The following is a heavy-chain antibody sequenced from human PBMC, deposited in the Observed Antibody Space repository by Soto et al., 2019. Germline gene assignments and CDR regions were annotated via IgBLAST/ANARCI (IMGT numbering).Heavy chain of an antibody. CDR2: ISGSGGHT. V-gene: IGHV3-23*01. CDR3: AKIEMGWFAH. D-gene: IGHD2-8*01. Sequence: GGYLRLSYTGSGLSFLSTEMIWVRQAPGKGLEWVSTISGSGGHTYYADSLKGRFVVSRDNDKNTVYLHMSSLTGEDTAVYFCAKIEMGWFAHWGQGT. J-gene: IGHJ5*02. CDR1: GLSFLSTE.